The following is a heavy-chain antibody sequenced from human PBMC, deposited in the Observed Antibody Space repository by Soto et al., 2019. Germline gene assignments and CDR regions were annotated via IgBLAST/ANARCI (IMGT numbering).Heavy chain of an antibody. CDR1: GGSISSGGYY. CDR3: ARGGDTTAGGCFGP. J-gene: IGHJ5*02. CDR2: IYYSGST. V-gene: IGHV4-31*03. D-gene: IGHD3-16*01. Sequence: QVQLQESGPGLVKPSQTLSLTCTVSGGSISSGGYYWSWIRQHPGKGLEWIGYIYYSGSTYYNPSLEIRVTVSVDTSKPQSSLRLSSVTAADTAVNYCARGGDTTAGGCFGPWGQRTLVTVSS.